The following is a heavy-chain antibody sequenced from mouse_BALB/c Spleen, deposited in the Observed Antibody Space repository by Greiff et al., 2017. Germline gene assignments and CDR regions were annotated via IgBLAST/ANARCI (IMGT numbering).Heavy chain of an antibody. V-gene: IGHV3-2*02. CDR1: GYSITSDYA. CDR3: ARRSLLNYFDY. Sequence: EVMLVESGPGLVKPSQSLSLTCTVTGYSITSDYAWNWIRQFPGNKLEWMGYISYSGSTSYNPSLKSRISITRDTSKNQFFLQLNSVTTEDTATYYCARRSLLNYFDYWGQGTTLTVSS. D-gene: IGHD1-2*01. CDR2: ISYSGST. J-gene: IGHJ2*01.